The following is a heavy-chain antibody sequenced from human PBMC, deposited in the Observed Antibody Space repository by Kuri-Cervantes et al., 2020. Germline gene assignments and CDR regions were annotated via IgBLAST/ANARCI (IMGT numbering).Heavy chain of an antibody. CDR1: GGSFSGYY. J-gene: IGHJ2*01. D-gene: IGHD2-21*02. CDR3: AGTDLGYCAGDCYFKYYWYFDL. Sequence: SETLSLTCAVYGGSFSGYYWSWIRQPPVKGLEWIGEINHSGSTNYNPSLKNRVAILVDTTKNQFSLKLSSVTAADTAVYYCAGTDLGYCAGDCYFKYYWYFDLWGRGTLVTVSS. CDR2: INHSGST. V-gene: IGHV4-34*01.